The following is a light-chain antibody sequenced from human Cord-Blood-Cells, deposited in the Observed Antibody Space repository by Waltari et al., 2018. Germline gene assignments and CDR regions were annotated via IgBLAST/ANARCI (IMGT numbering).Light chain of an antibody. CDR2: VAS. Sequence: DIQMTQSPSSLSASVGDRVTITCQASQDISNFLNWYQQKPGKDPKLLIYVASNLETGVPSRFSGSGSWTDFTFTISILQPEDIATYYCQQYDNLPLTYGGGTKVEIK. J-gene: IGKJ4*01. CDR1: QDISNF. CDR3: QQYDNLPLT. V-gene: IGKV1-33*01.